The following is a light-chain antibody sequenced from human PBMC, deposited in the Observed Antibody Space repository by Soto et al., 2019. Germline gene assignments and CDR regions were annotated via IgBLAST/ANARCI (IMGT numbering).Light chain of an antibody. CDR2: EVS. CDR1: RGDIGLYSF. CDR3: SSYRTTTDTLGYV. J-gene: IGLJ1*01. V-gene: IGLV2-14*01. Sequence: QSALTQPASVSGSPGQSITISCTGTRGDIGLYSFVAWYQQHPGKAPKLLISEVSNRPSGVSNRFSGSKSDNTASLTISGLQAEDEADYYCSSYRTTTDTLGYVFGTGTKLTVL.